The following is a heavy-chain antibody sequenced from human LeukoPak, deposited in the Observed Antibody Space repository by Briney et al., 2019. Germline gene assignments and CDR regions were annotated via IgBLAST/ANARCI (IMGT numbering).Heavy chain of an antibody. Sequence: NPSETLSLTCAVHGGSFSGYYWSWIRQPPGKGLEWIGEINHSGSTNYNPSLKSRVTISVDTSKNQFSLKLSSVTAADTAVYYCARGRRGVVIRVLYYFDYWGQGTLVTVSS. D-gene: IGHD3-3*01. CDR1: GGSFSGYY. CDR3: ARGRRGVVIRVLYYFDY. J-gene: IGHJ4*02. CDR2: INHSGST. V-gene: IGHV4-34*01.